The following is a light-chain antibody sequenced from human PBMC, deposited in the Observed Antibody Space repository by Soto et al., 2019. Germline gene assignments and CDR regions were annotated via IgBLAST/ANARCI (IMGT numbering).Light chain of an antibody. CDR1: SNVVGIYNS. Sequence: QSALTQPPPAAGAPGQSVTISCTGTSNVVGIYNSVSWYQQHPGKAPKLMIYEVTKRPSGVPDRFSGSKSGNTASLTVSGLQAEDEADYYCSSYAGSNPYVFGTGTKVTVL. CDR3: SSYAGSNPYV. J-gene: IGLJ1*01. V-gene: IGLV2-8*01. CDR2: EVT.